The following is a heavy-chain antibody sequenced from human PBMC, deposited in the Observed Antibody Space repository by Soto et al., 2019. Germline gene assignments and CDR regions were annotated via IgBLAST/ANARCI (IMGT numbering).Heavy chain of an antibody. J-gene: IGHJ3*02. CDR2: IKSKTDGGTT. D-gene: IGHD5-12*01. Sequence: VQLVESGGGLVQPGGSLRLSCAASGFTFSNAWMNWVRQAPGKGLEWVGRIKSKTDGGTTDYAAPVKGRFTISRDDSKNTLYLQMNSLKTEDTAVYYCTTRWLQSDNAFDIWGQGTMVTVSS. CDR3: TTRWLQSDNAFDI. CDR1: GFTFSNAW. V-gene: IGHV3-15*07.